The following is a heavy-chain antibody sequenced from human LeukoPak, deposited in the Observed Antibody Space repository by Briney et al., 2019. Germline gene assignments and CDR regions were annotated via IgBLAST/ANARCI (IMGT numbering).Heavy chain of an antibody. J-gene: IGHJ5*02. D-gene: IGHD3-9*01. CDR3: ARGSPTTILTIGWFDP. Sequence: PSETLSLTCSVSGDSISSSTYYWGWIRQPPGKGLEWIGNIYYSGSTYYNPSLKSRVTISVDTSKNQFSLRLTSVTAADTAVYYCARGSPTTILTIGWFDPWGQGTLVSVS. V-gene: IGHV4-39*01. CDR1: GDSISSSTYY. CDR2: IYYSGST.